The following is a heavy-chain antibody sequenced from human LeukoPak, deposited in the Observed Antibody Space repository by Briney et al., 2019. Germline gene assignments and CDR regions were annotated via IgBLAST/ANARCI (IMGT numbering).Heavy chain of an antibody. J-gene: IGHJ6*03. CDR1: GFTFSDYY. CDR2: ISSGGSTI. CDR3: ARDSAAAGTKNYYYYYMDV. V-gene: IGHV3-11*01. Sequence: GGSMRLSSAASGFTFSDYYMSWIHQAPGKGLEWVSYISSGGSTIYYADSVKGRFPISRDNAKNSRYLQMNSLRAEDTAVYYCARDSAAAGTKNYYYYYMDVWGKGTTVTVSS. D-gene: IGHD6-13*01.